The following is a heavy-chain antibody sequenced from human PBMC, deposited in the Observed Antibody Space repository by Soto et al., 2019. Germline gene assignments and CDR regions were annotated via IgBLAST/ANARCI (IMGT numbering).Heavy chain of an antibody. CDR3: ARWGGSYSPVDF. V-gene: IGHV4-39*01. D-gene: IGHD3-10*01. CDR2: VFYDGST. CDR1: GGSFGTSLYY. Sequence: SETLSLTCSVSGGSFGTSLYYWGWIRQPPGKGLEWIATVFYDGSTYYSPSLKSRVTISEDTSKNQFSLKMISVTAADTAVYYCARWGGSYSPVDFWGQGIPVTVSS. J-gene: IGHJ4*02.